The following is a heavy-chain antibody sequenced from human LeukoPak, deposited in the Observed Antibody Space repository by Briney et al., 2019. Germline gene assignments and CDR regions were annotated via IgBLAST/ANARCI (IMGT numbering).Heavy chain of an antibody. V-gene: IGHV4-34*01. Sequence: SETLSLTCAVYGGSFSGYYWSWIRQPPGKGLEWIGEINHSGSTNYNPSLKSRVTISVDTSKNQFSLKLSSVTAADTAVYYCARASYSSSSAFSYYYYYMDVWGKGTTVTVSS. J-gene: IGHJ6*03. D-gene: IGHD6-6*01. CDR3: ARASYSSSSAFSYYYYYMDV. CDR1: GGSFSGYY. CDR2: INHSGST.